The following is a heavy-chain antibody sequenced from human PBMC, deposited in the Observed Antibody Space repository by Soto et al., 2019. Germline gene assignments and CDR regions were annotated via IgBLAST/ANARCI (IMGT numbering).Heavy chain of an antibody. V-gene: IGHV4-39*01. Sequence: QLQLQESGPGLVKPSETLSLTCAVSGGSISSSSYYWGWIRQPPGKGLGWIGRIYYSGSNYYTTSLQSRVAISVASSKNLFSSKLNSVTAADTAVYYCARRTVNIRTCYSVLKAHCFDYWGQGTLVTVSS. CDR3: ARRTVNIRTCYSVLKAHCFDY. CDR2: IYYSGSN. D-gene: IGHD4-4*01. CDR1: GGSISSSSYY. J-gene: IGHJ4*02.